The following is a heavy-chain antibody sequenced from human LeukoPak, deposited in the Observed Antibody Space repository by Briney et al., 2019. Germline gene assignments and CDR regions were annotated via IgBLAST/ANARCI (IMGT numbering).Heavy chain of an antibody. D-gene: IGHD5-18*01. CDR1: GYSISSGYY. CDR3: ARVGGYSYGNYYFNY. Sequence: SEPLSLTCAVSGYSISSGYYWGWIRQPPGKGLDWIGSIYHSGSTYYTPSLRSRVTISIDTSKNQFSLRLNSVTATDTAVYYCARVGGYSYGNYYFNYWGQGTLVTVSS. CDR2: IYHSGST. J-gene: IGHJ4*02. V-gene: IGHV4-38-2*01.